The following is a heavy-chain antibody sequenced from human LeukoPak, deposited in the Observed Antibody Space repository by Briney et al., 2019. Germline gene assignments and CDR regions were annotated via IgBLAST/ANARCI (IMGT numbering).Heavy chain of an antibody. Sequence: RPGGSLRLSCAASGFTFSSYAMSWVRQAPGKGLEWVSAISGSGGSTYYADSVKGRFTISRDNSKNTLYLQMNSLRAEDTAVYYCAKGQGDVLDAFDIWGQGTMVTVSS. CDR3: AKGQGDVLDAFDI. CDR1: GFTFSSYA. V-gene: IGHV3-23*01. D-gene: IGHD3-10*02. CDR2: ISGSGGST. J-gene: IGHJ3*02.